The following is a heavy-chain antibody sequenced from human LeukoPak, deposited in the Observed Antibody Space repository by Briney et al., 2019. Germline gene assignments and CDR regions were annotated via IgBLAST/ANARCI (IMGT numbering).Heavy chain of an antibody. J-gene: IGHJ4*02. Sequence: PSETLSLTCSVSGVSISSYHWTWIRQPPGKGLEWIGYIYYSGSTYYNPSLKSRVTISVDTSKNQFSLKLSSVTAADTAVYYCARAGDYERGAGFDYWGQGTLVTVSS. CDR1: GVSISSYH. D-gene: IGHD3-16*01. CDR3: ARAGDYERGAGFDY. V-gene: IGHV4-30-4*08. CDR2: IYYSGST.